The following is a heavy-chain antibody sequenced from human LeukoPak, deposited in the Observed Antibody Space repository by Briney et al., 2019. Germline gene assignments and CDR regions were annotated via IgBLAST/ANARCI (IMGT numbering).Heavy chain of an antibody. V-gene: IGHV5-51*01. CDR3: ARHRPPNWFDP. CDR1: GYTFSTYW. Sequence: GESLKISCKGSGYTFSTYWIGWVRQMPGKGLEYMGIIYPGDSDTRYSPSFQGHVTISADKSISTACLQWSSLKASDTAMYYCARHRPPNWFDPWGQGTLVTVSS. CDR2: IYPGDSDT. J-gene: IGHJ5*02.